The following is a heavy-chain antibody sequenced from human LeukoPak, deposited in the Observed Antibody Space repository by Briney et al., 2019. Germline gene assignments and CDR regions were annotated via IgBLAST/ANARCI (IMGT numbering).Heavy chain of an antibody. Sequence: PGGSLRLFCSTSGFPFGDYAMTWVRQAPGKGLEWVGFIKSEAYGGTTEYAACVTSRFNITRDDSKRLASLHMHSVKTEDTAVLYCTKDQTLFYWGQGTLVTVSS. J-gene: IGHJ4*02. CDR1: GFPFGDYA. CDR2: IKSEAYGGTT. CDR3: TKDQTLFY. V-gene: IGHV3-49*04.